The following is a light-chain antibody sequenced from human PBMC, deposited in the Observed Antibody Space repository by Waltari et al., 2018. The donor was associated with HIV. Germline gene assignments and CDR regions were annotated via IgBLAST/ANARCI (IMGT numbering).Light chain of an antibody. J-gene: IGLJ2*01. Sequence: QSALTQPASVSGSYGQSITISCTGTNNDIGSYNYVSWYQQHPDRAPKLLISEVSKRPSGISDRFSGSKSGNTASLTISGLQAEDEAHYYCSSYTSSITVIFGGGTQVTV. V-gene: IGLV2-14*03. CDR3: SSYTSSITVI. CDR2: EVS. CDR1: NNDIGSYNY.